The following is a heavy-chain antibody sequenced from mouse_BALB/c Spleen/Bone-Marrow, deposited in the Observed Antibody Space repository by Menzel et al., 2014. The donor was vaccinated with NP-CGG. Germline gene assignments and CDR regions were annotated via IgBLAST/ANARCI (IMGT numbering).Heavy chain of an antibody. CDR2: ITSNGGST. Sequence: DVHLVESGGGLVKLGGSLKLSCAASGFTFSSYYMSWVRQTPEKRLELVAAITSNGGSTYYPDTVKGRFTISRDNAKNTLYLQMSSLKSEDTALYYCARHGGNYAMDYWGQGTSVTVSS. V-gene: IGHV5-6-2*01. J-gene: IGHJ4*01. CDR3: ARHGGNYAMDY. CDR1: GFTFSSYY.